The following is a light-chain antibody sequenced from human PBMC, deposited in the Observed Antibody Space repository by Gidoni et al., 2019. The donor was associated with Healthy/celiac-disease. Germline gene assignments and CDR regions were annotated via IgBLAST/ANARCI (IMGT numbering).Light chain of an antibody. CDR2: WAS. J-gene: IGKJ2*04. CDR1: QSVLYSSNNKNY. CDR3: QQYDSTASCS. Sequence: DIVMTKSPDSLAVSLGERATINCKSSQSVLYSSNNKNYLAWYQQKPGQPPKLLIYWASTRESGVPDRFSGSGSGTDFTLTISSLQAEDVAVYYCQQYDSTASCSFGQGTKLEIK. V-gene: IGKV4-1*01.